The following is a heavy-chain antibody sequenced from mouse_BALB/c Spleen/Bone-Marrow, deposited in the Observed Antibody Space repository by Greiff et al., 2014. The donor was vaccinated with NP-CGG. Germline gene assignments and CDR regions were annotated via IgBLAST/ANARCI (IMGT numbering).Heavy chain of an antibody. J-gene: IGHJ4*01. D-gene: IGHD3-2*01. Sequence: VQLQQSGPELVSPGVSVKISCKASGYTFTDYAIHWVKQSHSKRLEWIGIISTYSGNTNYNQKFKGKATMTVDKSSSTAYMELARLTSEDSAIYYCASDISGYVRAMDYWGQGTSVTVSS. CDR1: GYTFTDYA. CDR2: ISTYSGNT. V-gene: IGHV1-67*01. CDR3: ASDISGYVRAMDY.